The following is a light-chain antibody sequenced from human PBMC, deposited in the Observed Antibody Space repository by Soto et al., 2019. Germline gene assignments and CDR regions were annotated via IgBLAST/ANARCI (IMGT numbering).Light chain of an antibody. CDR1: SSDVGTYNY. Sequence: QSALTQPRSVSGSPGQSVTISCTGTSSDVGTYNYVSWYQQHPGKAPKLMIYDVSQRPSGVPDRFSGSKSGNTASLTISGLQAEDESDYYCCSHAGSYTSVLGGGTQLTVL. J-gene: IGLJ2*01. CDR2: DVS. V-gene: IGLV2-11*01. CDR3: CSHAGSYTSV.